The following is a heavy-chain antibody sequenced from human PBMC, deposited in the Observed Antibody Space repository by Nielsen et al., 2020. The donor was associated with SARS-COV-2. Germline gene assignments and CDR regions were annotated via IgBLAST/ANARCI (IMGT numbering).Heavy chain of an antibody. Sequence: SMNISCAAFGFTFSSYGMHWVRQAPGKGLEWVAVIAYDGSNKYSADSVKGRFTISRDNSKNTLYLQMNSLRAEDTAVYYCAKTSRFGELSDYWGQGTLVTVSS. D-gene: IGHD3-10*02. V-gene: IGHV3-30*18. CDR2: IAYDGSNK. CDR1: GFTFSSYG. CDR3: AKTSRFGELSDY. J-gene: IGHJ4*02.